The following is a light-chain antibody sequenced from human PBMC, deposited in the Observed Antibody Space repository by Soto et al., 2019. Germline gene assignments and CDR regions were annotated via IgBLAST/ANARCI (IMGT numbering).Light chain of an antibody. Sequence: IQMTQSPSSLSASVGDRVTVTCRASQSINIYLNWYQQKPGKAPTLLIYGASSLQSGVPSRFSGGGSRTDFTITISSLQPEDFATYYCQQSYRSPYTFGQGTKLEIK. CDR3: QQSYRSPYT. V-gene: IGKV1-39*01. J-gene: IGKJ2*01. CDR1: QSINIY. CDR2: GAS.